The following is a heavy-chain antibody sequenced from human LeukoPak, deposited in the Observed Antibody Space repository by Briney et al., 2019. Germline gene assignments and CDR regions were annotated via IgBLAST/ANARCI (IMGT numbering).Heavy chain of an antibody. CDR1: GFTFGYYW. J-gene: IGHJ4*02. CDR2: IQESGSEK. D-gene: IGHD1-26*01. CDR3: GRGWAEREKCRGSTWNTPQFDY. V-gene: IGHV3-7*01. Sequence: GGSLRLSCAASGFTFGYYWMTWVRQAPGKGLEWLANIQESGSEKYYVDSVKGRFTISRDNAENSLYLQMNSLRVEDTAVYYCGRGWAEREKCRGSTWNTPQFDYWGRGTLVTVSS.